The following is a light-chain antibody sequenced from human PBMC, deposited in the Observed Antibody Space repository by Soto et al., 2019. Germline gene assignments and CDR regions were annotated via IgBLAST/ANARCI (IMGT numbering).Light chain of an antibody. CDR2: DVT. Sequence: QSALTQPHSVSGSPGQSVTISCTGTSSDVGGYNYVSWYQQHPGKAPKLMIYDVTKRPSGVPGRFSGSKSGNTASLTISGLQADDEADYYCCSYAGSSNVFGTGTKLTVL. CDR1: SSDVGGYNY. J-gene: IGLJ1*01. CDR3: CSYAGSSNV. V-gene: IGLV2-11*01.